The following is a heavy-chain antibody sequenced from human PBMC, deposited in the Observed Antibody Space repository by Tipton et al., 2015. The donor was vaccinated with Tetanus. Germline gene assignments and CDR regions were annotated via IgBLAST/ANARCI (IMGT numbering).Heavy chain of an antibody. CDR3: AKSDRVTRTSWYFHD. V-gene: IGHV4-31*02. D-gene: IGHD2-2*01. Sequence: LRLSCSVSGASISSGGYFWNWIRHRPGKGLEWIGYIYYSGSTFYNPSLKSRVTISVDTSNNQFSLKLNSVTAADTAVYYCAKSDRVTRTSWYFHDWGQGTLVTVSS. CDR2: IYYSGST. CDR1: GASISSGGYF. J-gene: IGHJ4*02.